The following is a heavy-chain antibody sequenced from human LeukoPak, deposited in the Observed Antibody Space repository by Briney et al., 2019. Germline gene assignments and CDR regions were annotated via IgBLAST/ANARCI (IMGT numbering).Heavy chain of an antibody. D-gene: IGHD6-13*01. Sequence: GASVKVSCKASGYTFTGYYMHWVRQAPGQGLEWMGWISAYNGNTNYAQKLQGRVTITTDTSISTAYMELSSLRSEDTAVYYCARVTYSSPDCWGQGTLVTVSS. J-gene: IGHJ4*02. V-gene: IGHV1-18*04. CDR1: GYTFTGYY. CDR2: ISAYNGNT. CDR3: ARVTYSSPDC.